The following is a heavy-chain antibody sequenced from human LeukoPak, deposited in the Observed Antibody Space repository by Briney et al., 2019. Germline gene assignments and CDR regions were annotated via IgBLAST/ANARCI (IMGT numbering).Heavy chain of an antibody. V-gene: IGHV1-2*02. CDR3: ARPNDSSGYYPYYYMDV. CDR2: INPNSGGT. Sequence: GASVKVSCKASGYTFSNYYMHWVRQAPGQGLEWMGWINPNSGGTNYAQKFQGRVTMTRDTSISTAYMELSRLRSDDTAVYYCARPNDSSGYYPYYYMDVWGKGTTVTVSS. CDR1: GYTFSNYY. J-gene: IGHJ6*03. D-gene: IGHD3-22*01.